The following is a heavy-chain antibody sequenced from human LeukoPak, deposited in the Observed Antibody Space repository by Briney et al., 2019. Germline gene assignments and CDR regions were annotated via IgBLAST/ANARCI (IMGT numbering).Heavy chain of an antibody. Sequence: GASVKVSCKASGYTFTSHAMHWVRQAPGQRLEWMGWINAGNGNTKYSQKFQGRVTITRDTSASTAYMELSSLRSEDTAVYYCARMAKAVAGDYYYYYGMDVWGKGTTVTVSS. CDR1: GYTFTSHA. D-gene: IGHD6-19*01. CDR2: INAGNGNT. V-gene: IGHV1-3*01. CDR3: ARMAKAVAGDYYYYYGMDV. J-gene: IGHJ6*04.